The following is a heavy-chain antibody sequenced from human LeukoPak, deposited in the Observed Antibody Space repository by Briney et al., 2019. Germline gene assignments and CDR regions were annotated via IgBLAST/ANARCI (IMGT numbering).Heavy chain of an antibody. V-gene: IGHV4-30-4*01. D-gene: IGHD3-10*01. J-gene: IGHJ6*02. CDR2: IYYSGST. CDR3: ARAHYYGSGSYYYYGMDV. CDR1: GGSISSGDYY. Sequence: SETLSLTCTVSGGSISSGDYYWSWIRQPPGKGLEWIGYIYYSGSTYYNPSLKSRVTISVDTSKNQCSLKLSSVTAADTAVYYCARAHYYGSGSYYYYGMDVWGQGTTVTVSS.